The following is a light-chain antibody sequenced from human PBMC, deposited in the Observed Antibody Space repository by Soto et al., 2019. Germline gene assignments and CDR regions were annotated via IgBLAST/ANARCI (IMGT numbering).Light chain of an antibody. CDR2: DVT. CDR3: FSYAGSYTAV. Sequence: QSALTQPRSVSGSPGQSVTISCTGTSSDVGAYNYVSWYQQHPGRAPKLMISDVTKRPSGVPDRFSGSKSDNTASLTISGLQADDEADYYCFSYAGSYTAVFGGGTQLTVL. J-gene: IGLJ2*01. V-gene: IGLV2-11*01. CDR1: SSDVGAYNY.